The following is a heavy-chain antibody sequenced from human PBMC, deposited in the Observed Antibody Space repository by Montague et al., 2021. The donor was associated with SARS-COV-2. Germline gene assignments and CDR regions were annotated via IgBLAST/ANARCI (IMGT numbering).Heavy chain of an antibody. CDR3: ARHKDVSGWYEDAFDV. J-gene: IGHJ3*01. Sequence: ETLSLTCSVSGGSISSSNYYLGWIRQPPGKGLEWIGSIYYGGSTYYNPSLKSRFTIPVDSSKNHFSLNLTSVTAADTAVYYCARHKDVSGWYEDAFDVWGPGTTVIASS. CDR2: IYYGGST. V-gene: IGHV4-39*02. CDR1: GGSISSSNYY. D-gene: IGHD6-19*01.